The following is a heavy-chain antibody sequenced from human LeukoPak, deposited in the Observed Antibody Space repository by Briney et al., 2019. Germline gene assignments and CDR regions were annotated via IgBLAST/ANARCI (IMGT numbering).Heavy chain of an antibody. CDR3: ARARPSSTIFRA. Sequence: SETLSLTCTVSGGSISSGGYYWSWIRQHPGKGLEWIGYIYYSGSTYYNPSLESRVTISVHTSKNQFSLKLSSVTAADTAVYYCARARPSSTIFRAWGQGTLVTVSS. CDR2: IYYSGST. J-gene: IGHJ5*02. D-gene: IGHD3-3*01. CDR1: GGSISSGGYY. V-gene: IGHV4-31*03.